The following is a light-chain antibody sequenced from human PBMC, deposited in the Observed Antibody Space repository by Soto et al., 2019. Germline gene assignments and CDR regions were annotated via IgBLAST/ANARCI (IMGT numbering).Light chain of an antibody. CDR1: QSVSTK. Sequence: EMVMTQSPATLSVSLGERATLSCRASQSVSTKLVWYQQKPSHAPRLLIYGASTKATGIPSRFSGSGSGTEFTRTSSMLQSEDLALYYRQQNGHGWTFGQGTKVEIK. J-gene: IGKJ1*01. CDR3: QQNGHGWT. V-gene: IGKV3-15*01. CDR2: GAS.